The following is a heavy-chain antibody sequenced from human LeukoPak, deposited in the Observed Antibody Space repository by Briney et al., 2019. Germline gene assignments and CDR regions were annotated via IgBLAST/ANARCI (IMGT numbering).Heavy chain of an antibody. D-gene: IGHD1-1*01. V-gene: IGHV3-23*01. CDR3: ASPPVSVRSTGATS. CDR2: ISGSGGVP. CDR1: GFTSSSYA. Sequence: PGGSLRPSCAPSGFTSSSYAISWVRQAPGKGLEWVSVISGSGGVPYYADSVRGRFTISRDNSKNTLYLQMNSLTAEDTAVYYCASPPVSVRSTGATSWGQGTLVTVSS. J-gene: IGHJ4*02.